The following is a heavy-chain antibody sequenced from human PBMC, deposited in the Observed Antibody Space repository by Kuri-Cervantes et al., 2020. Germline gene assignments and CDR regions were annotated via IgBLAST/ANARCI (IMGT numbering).Heavy chain of an antibody. CDR3: ARDAKYYHDTSEYY. D-gene: IGHD3-22*01. J-gene: IGHJ4*02. CDR1: GFTFSYHG. CDR2: ISGSAGST. V-gene: IGHV3-64*02. Sequence: GGSLRLSCAASGFTFSYHGMHWVRQAPGKGLEYVSAISGSAGSTYYVDSVKGRFVISRDNSKNTLYLQMGSLRAEDTGVYYCARDAKYYHDTSEYYWGQGTLVTVSS.